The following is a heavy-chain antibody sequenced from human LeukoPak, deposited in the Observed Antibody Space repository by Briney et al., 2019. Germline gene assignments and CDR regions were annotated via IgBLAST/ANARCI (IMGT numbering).Heavy chain of an antibody. CDR1: GFTFSSYG. CDR3: AKDQSGYYDYVWGSYRYTPLDY. Sequence: GSLRLSCAASGFTFSSYGMHWVRQAPGKGLEWVAVISYDGSNKYYADSVKGRFTISRDNPTNTLYLQMNSLRAEDTAVYYCAKDQSGYYDYVWGSYRYTPLDYWGQGTLVTVSS. D-gene: IGHD3-16*02. CDR2: ISYDGSNK. J-gene: IGHJ4*02. V-gene: IGHV3-30*18.